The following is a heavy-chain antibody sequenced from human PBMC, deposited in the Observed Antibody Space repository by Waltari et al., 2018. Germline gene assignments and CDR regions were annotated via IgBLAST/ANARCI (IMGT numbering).Heavy chain of an antibody. Sequence: QVQLQQWGAGLLKPSETLSLTCAVYGGSFSGYYWSWFRQPPGKGLGWIGETRHRGTTNDNPTLKRRGTISLDTSKNQFSRKLSSGTAADTAVYYCARQEIIVEVTGDAFDIWGQGTMVTVSS. J-gene: IGHJ3*02. D-gene: IGHD2-21*02. CDR2: TRHRGTT. CDR3: ARQEIIVEVTGDAFDI. CDR1: GGSFSGYY. V-gene: IGHV4-34*01.